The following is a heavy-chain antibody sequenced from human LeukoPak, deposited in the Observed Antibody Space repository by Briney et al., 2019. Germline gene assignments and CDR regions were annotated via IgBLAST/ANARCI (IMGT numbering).Heavy chain of an antibody. J-gene: IGHJ4*02. CDR1: GFTFSSYA. CDR2: ISGSGGST. CDR3: AKDRPIAAAGTSEVFDY. D-gene: IGHD6-13*01. V-gene: IGHV3-23*01. Sequence: GGSLRLSCAASGFTFSSYAMSWVRQAPGKGLEWVSAISGSGGSTYYADSVKGRFTISRDNSKNTLYLQMNSLRAEDTAVYYCAKDRPIAAAGTSEVFDYWGQGTLVTVSS.